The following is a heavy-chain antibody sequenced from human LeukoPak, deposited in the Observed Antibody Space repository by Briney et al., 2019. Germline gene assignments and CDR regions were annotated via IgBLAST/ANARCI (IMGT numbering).Heavy chain of an antibody. V-gene: IGHV4-59*01. CDR3: ARVTSDDSSGYYTAPPHFDY. J-gene: IGHJ4*02. Sequence: SETLSLTCTVSGGSISSYYWSWIRQPPGKGLEWIGYIYYSGSTNYNPSLKSRVTISVDTSKNQFSLKLGSVTAADTAVYYCARVTSDDSSGYYTAPPHFDYWGQGTLVTVSS. CDR1: GGSISSYY. CDR2: IYYSGST. D-gene: IGHD3-22*01.